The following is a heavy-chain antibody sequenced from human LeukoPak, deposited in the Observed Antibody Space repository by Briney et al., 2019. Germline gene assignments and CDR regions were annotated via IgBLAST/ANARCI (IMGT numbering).Heavy chain of an antibody. D-gene: IGHD4-17*01. Sequence: GGSLRLSCAASGFTFSSYWMHWVRQAPGKGLAWVSRIKSDGSSTSYAGSVKGRFTISRDNAKNTLYLQMNSLRGEDTAVYYCAGDSDYGGYSRFESWGQGTLVTVSS. CDR1: GFTFSSYW. V-gene: IGHV3-74*01. CDR3: AGDSDYGGYSRFES. J-gene: IGHJ4*02. CDR2: IKSDGSST.